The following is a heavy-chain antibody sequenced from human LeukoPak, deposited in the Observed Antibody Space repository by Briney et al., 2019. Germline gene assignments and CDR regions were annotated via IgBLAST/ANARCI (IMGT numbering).Heavy chain of an antibody. V-gene: IGHV3-74*01. CDR2: ITSDGSST. D-gene: IGHD1-26*01. Sequence: GGSLRLSCAASGFIFSSYWMTWVRQAPGKGLVCVSRITSDGSSTSYADSVRGRFTISRDNAKNTVYLQMNSLRAEDTAVYYCARDLTGAVFDFWGQGTLVTVSS. CDR1: GFIFSSYW. J-gene: IGHJ4*02. CDR3: ARDLTGAVFDF.